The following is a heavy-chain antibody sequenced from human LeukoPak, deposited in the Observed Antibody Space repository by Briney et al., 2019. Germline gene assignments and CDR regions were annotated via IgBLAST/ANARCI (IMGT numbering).Heavy chain of an antibody. J-gene: IGHJ6*02. CDR2: IWYDGSNK. D-gene: IGHD6-19*01. V-gene: IGHV3-33*01. CDR1: GFTFSSYG. Sequence: PGGSLRLSCAASGFTFSSYGMHWVRQAPGKGLEWVAVIWYDGSNKYYADSVKGRFTISRDNSKNTLYLQMNSLRAEDTAVYYCARDNDSSGWYRYYYYGMDVWGQGTTVTVSS. CDR3: ARDNDSSGWYRYYYYGMDV.